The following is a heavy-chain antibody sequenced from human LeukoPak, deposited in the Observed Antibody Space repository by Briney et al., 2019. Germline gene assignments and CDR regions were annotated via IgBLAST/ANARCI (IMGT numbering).Heavy chain of an antibody. V-gene: IGHV3-74*01. CDR1: GFTFRNYW. CDR2: IDNDGSDR. CDR3: ARGGYHHGFDI. D-gene: IGHD5-18*01. Sequence: PGGSLRLSSAASGFTFRNYWIHWVRQAPGKGLVWISRIDNDGSDRIYADSVKGRFTISRDNAKNTLYLQMNSLRAEDTAVYYCARGGYHHGFDIWGQGTMVTVSS. J-gene: IGHJ3*02.